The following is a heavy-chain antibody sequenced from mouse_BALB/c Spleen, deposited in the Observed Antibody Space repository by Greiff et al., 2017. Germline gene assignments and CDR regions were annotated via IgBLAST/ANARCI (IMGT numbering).Heavy chain of an antibody. J-gene: IGHJ4*01. CDR3: ERGRRGAMDY. Sequence: EVQGVESGGGLVQPGGSLKLSCAASGFTFSSYGMSWVRQTPDKRLELVATINSNGGSTYYPDSVKGRFTISRDNAKNTLYLQMSSLKSEDTAMYYCERGRRGAMDYWGQGTSVTVSS. CDR2: INSNGGST. CDR1: GFTFSSYG. V-gene: IGHV5-6-3*01.